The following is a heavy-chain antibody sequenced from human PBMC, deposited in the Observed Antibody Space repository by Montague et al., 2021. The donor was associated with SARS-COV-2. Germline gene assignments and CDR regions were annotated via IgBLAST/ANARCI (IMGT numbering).Heavy chain of an antibody. V-gene: IGHV3-23*01. CDR1: GFTFNSYA. CDR2: IGGSGDYT. J-gene: IGHJ1*01. D-gene: IGHD3-9*01. CDR3: ANHGGVLRTFDWSF. Sequence: SLRLSWAASGFTFNSYAMTWVRQAPGKGLEWVSVIGGSGDYTHYADSVRGRFTISRDNSKNTLFLQMDNLRGDDTAVYYCANHGGVLRTFDWSFWGQGTLVTVSS.